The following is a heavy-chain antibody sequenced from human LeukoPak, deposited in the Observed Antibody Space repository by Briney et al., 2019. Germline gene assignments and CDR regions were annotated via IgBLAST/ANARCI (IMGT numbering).Heavy chain of an antibody. CDR3: AKTSTSSWLHFFDY. J-gene: IGHJ4*02. CDR1: GYSFASYW. D-gene: IGHD6-13*01. CDR2: IFPGDSDT. Sequence: GESLQISCKGSGYSFASYWIGWVRQLPGKGLEWMGIIFPGDSDTRYSPSFQGQVTISADKSISTAYLQWSSLKASDTAIYYCAKTSTSSWLHFFDYWGQGTLVTVSS. V-gene: IGHV5-51*01.